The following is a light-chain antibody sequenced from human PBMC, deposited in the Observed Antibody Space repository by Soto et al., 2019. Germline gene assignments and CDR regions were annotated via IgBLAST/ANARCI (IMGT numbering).Light chain of an antibody. CDR2: GAS. CDR1: QSVSANY. CDR3: QQYGSSPRT. J-gene: IGKJ1*01. Sequence: EIVLTQSPGTLSLSPGQRATLSCRASQSVSANYLAWYQQKPGQAPRLLIDGASSRATGIPDRFSGSGSGTDFTLTISRLEPEDFGVYYCQQYGSSPRTFGRGTKVEIK. V-gene: IGKV3-20*01.